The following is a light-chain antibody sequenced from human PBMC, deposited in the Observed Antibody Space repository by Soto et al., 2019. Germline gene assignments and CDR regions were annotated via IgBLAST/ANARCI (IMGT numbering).Light chain of an antibody. V-gene: IGKV3-20*01. J-gene: IGKJ4*01. CDR1: QSVSSY. CDR2: DAS. CDR3: QQYGSSLT. Sequence: EIVLTQSPATLSLSPGERATLSCRASQSVSSYLAWYQQKPGQAPRLLIYDASSRATGIPDRFSGSGSGTDFTLTISRLEPEDFAVYYCQQYGSSLTFGGGTKVDI.